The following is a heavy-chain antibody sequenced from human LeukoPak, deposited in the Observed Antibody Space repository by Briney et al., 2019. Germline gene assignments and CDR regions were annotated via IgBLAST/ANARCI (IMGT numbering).Heavy chain of an antibody. Sequence: PSETLSLTCTVSGGSISSGDYYWSWIRQPPGKGLEWIGEINHSGSTNYNPSLKSRVTISVDTSKSQFSLKLSSVTAADTAVYYCARSVRFSVGYYYYYMDVWGKGTTVTVSS. V-gene: IGHV4-39*07. CDR1: GGSISSGDYY. CDR3: ARSVRFSVGYYYYYMDV. CDR2: INHSGST. D-gene: IGHD3-3*01. J-gene: IGHJ6*03.